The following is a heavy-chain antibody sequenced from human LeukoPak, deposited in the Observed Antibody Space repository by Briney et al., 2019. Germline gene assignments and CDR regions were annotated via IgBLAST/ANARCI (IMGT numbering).Heavy chain of an antibody. CDR2: VGHSGST. D-gene: IGHD2-15*01. CDR1: GGSFSAFF. CDR3: ARHLTPLGYCSGGSCYYGPNWFDP. J-gene: IGHJ5*02. Sequence: SETLSLTCAVSGGSFSAFFWRWIRQPPGKGLEWIGDVGHSGSTNYNPSLKSRVTISVDTSKNQFSLKLSSVTAADTAVYYCARHLTPLGYCSGGSCYYGPNWFDPWGQGTLVTVSS. V-gene: IGHV4-34*01.